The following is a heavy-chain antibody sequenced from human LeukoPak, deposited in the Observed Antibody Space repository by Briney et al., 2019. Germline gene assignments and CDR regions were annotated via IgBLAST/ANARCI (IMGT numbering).Heavy chain of an antibody. CDR3: AREGLRRVFDI. V-gene: IGHV1-18*01. Sequence: GASVTVSCTASGYTFTSYAMHWVRQAPGQGLEWMGWISAYNGDTNYAQKLQGRVTMTTDTSTSTAYMELRSLRSDDTAVYHCAREGLRRVFDIWGQGTMVTVSS. CDR1: GYTFTSYA. J-gene: IGHJ3*02. CDR2: ISAYNGDT.